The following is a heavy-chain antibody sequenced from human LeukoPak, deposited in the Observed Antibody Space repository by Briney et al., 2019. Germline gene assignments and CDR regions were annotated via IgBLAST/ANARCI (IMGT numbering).Heavy chain of an antibody. D-gene: IGHD6-6*01. V-gene: IGHV4-61*08. Sequence: SETLSLTCIVSGGSVRSPDSYWSWIRQPPGKGLEWIGNVYYIGTTSYNSSLKSRVTTSVDTSKNQFSLEVTSVTAAGTAVYYCAKNTSSSPWFDPWGQGTLVTVSS. CDR3: AKNTSSSPWFDP. J-gene: IGHJ5*02. CDR1: GGSVRSPDSY. CDR2: VYYIGTT.